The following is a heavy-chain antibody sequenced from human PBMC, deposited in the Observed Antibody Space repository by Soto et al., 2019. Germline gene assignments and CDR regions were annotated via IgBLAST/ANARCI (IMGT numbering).Heavy chain of an antibody. CDR2: MYHGGTT. Sequence: TSETLSLTCTVSGYSMSSGSYWGWIWQPPGKGPEWIASMYHGGTTFYNPSLKSRVTISIDTSKNRFSLRRRSVTAADTALYYCARAYVMVVAGSTFDYWGHGIMVTVS. D-gene: IGHD2-15*01. CDR3: ARAYVMVVAGSTFDY. J-gene: IGHJ4*01. V-gene: IGHV4-38-2*02. CDR1: GYSMSSGSY.